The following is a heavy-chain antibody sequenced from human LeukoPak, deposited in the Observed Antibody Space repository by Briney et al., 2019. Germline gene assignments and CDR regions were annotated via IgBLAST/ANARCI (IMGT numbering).Heavy chain of an antibody. CDR2: IYYSGST. CDR1: GGSISSYY. D-gene: IGHD2-2*01. J-gene: IGHJ6*02. V-gene: IGHV4-59*08. CDR3: ARLHDPSTYYYYYGMDV. Sequence: PSETLSLTCTVSGGSISSYYWSWIRQPPGKGLEWIGYIYYSGSTNYIPSLKSRATISVDTSKNQFSLKLSSVTAADTAVYYCARLHDPSTYYYYYGMDVWGQGTTVTVSS.